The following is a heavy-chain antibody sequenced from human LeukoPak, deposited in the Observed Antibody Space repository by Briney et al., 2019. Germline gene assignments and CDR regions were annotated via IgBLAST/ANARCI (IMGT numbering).Heavy chain of an antibody. CDR1: GFTFGSYW. J-gene: IGHJ5*02. Sequence: PGGSLRLSCAASGFTFGSYWMHWVRQAPGKGLVWVSRINSDGSSTSYADSVKGRFTISRDNAKNTLYLQMNSLRAEDTAVYYCARVGGSFHWFDPWGQGTLVTASS. CDR2: INSDGSST. D-gene: IGHD1-26*01. CDR3: ARVGGSFHWFDP. V-gene: IGHV3-74*01.